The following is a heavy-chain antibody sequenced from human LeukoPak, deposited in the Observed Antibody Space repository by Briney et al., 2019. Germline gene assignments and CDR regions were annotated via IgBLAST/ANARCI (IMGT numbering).Heavy chain of an antibody. CDR2: TYYRSKWYN. Sequence: SQTLSLTCAISGDSVSSNNGAWNWIRQSPSRGLEWLGRTYYRSKWYNDYAESMKGRITINSDTSKNQFSLQLNPVTPEDTAVYYCARDLGNSGWYTFDYWGQGTLVTVSS. CDR1: GDSVSSNNGA. D-gene: IGHD6-19*01. V-gene: IGHV6-1*01. J-gene: IGHJ4*02. CDR3: ARDLGNSGWYTFDY.